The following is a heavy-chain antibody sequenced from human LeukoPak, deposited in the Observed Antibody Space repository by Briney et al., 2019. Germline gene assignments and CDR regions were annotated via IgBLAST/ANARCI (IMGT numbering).Heavy chain of an antibody. J-gene: IGHJ4*02. Sequence: ASVKVSCKASGYTFTSYGISWVRQAPGQGLEWMGWISAYNGNTNYAQKLQGRVTMTTDTSTSTAYMELRSLRSDDTAVYYCARYYDILTGHLGLDYWGQGTLVTVSS. D-gene: IGHD3-9*01. V-gene: IGHV1-18*01. CDR2: ISAYNGNT. CDR1: GYTFTSYG. CDR3: ARYYDILTGHLGLDY.